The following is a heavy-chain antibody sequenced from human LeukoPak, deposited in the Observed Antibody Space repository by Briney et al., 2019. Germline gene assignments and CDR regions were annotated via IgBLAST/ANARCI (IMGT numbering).Heavy chain of an antibody. D-gene: IGHD6-19*01. CDR1: GFTFSSYE. Sequence: QPGGSLRLSCAASGFTFSSYEMNWVRQAPGKGLEWVSYISSSGSTIYYADSVKGRFTISRDNSKNTLSLQMSSLRAEDTAIYYCARSRYTSGRGAFDYWGQGTLVTVSS. CDR2: ISSSGSTI. V-gene: IGHV3-48*03. J-gene: IGHJ4*02. CDR3: ARSRYTSGRGAFDY.